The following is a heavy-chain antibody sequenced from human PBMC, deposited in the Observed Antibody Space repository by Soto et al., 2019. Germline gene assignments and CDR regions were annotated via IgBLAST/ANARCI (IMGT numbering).Heavy chain of an antibody. CDR2: LVVGSGNT. V-gene: IGHV1-58*01. J-gene: IGHJ4*02. D-gene: IGHD3-3*01. Sequence: KVSCTTSVFMFTSSAVQWVRQARGQRLEWIGWLVVGSGNTHYAQHFQERVTLTRDMSTGTAYMELSRLRSEDTAVYYCAAVQVLRLLKWLPAYFDYWGQGTLVTVSS. CDR3: AAVQVLRLLKWLPAYFDY. CDR1: VFMFTSSA.